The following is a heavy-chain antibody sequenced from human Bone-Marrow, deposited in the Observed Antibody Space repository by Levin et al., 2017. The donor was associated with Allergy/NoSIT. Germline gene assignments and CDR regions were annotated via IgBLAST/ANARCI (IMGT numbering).Heavy chain of an antibody. CDR2: ISAYSGKR. J-gene: IGHJ4*02. CDR3: ARVISSRIYPLQVDY. CDR1: GYTFSSYS. D-gene: IGHD6-13*01. V-gene: IGHV1-18*01. Sequence: RASVKVSCKASGYTFSSYSIAWVRQAPGQGLEWMGWISAYSGKRHSAQKFQGRVTMTSERSTMTAYMELRSLQSDDTAVYYCARVISSRIYPLQVDYWGQGTLVTVSS.